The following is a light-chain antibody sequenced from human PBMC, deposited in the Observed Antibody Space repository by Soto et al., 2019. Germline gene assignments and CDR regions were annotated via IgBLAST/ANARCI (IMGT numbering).Light chain of an antibody. J-gene: IGKJ4*01. Sequence: EIVLTQSPGTLSLSPGERATLSCRASQSVTSSYLAWYQQKPGQTPRLLIYDASSRATGIPDRFSGSGFGTDFTLTISRLQPEDFAVYYCQQYGSSPLTFGGGTKV. CDR3: QQYGSSPLT. CDR2: DAS. CDR1: QSVTSSY. V-gene: IGKV3-20*01.